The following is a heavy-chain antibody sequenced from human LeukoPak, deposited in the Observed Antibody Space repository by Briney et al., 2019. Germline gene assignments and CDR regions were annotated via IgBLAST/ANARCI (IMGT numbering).Heavy chain of an antibody. CDR3: ARGRVVYYYYMDV. D-gene: IGHD2-15*01. Sequence: EASVKVSCKASGGTFSSYAISWVRQAPGQGLEWMGGIIPIFGTANYAQKFQGRVTITADKSTSTAYMELSSLRSEDTAVYYCARGRVVYYYYMDVWGKGTTVTVSS. CDR1: GGTFSSYA. CDR2: IIPIFGTA. J-gene: IGHJ6*03. V-gene: IGHV1-69*06.